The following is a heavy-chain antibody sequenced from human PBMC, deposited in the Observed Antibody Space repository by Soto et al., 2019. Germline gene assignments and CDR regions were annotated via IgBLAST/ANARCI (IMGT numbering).Heavy chain of an antibody. CDR3: VMVDNYVTPTPQDV. CDR1: GYIFVNYG. J-gene: IGHJ6*02. CDR2: ISPYTGNT. V-gene: IGHV1-18*01. D-gene: IGHD3-16*01. Sequence: QVQLVQSGDEVKKPGASVKVSCKASGYIFVNYGIAWVRQAPGQGLEWMGWISPYTGNTHSASKVQCRLTMTTDTSTRTAYMDLGSLTSDDTAVYYCVMVDNYVTPTPQDVWGQGTTVTVS.